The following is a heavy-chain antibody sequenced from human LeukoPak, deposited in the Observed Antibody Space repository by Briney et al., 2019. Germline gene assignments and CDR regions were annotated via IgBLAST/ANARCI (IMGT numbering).Heavy chain of an antibody. CDR2: IYSGGIT. D-gene: IGHD5-18*01. J-gene: IGHJ5*02. CDR3: ARETAANQGFDP. V-gene: IGHV3-66*01. CDR1: GLTVSSNH. Sequence: GGSLRLSCTASGLTVSSNHMSWVRQAPGKGLEWVSVIYSGGITYYADSVKGRFTISRDISKNTLYLQMNSLRAEDTAVYYCARETAANQGFDPWGQGTLVTVSS.